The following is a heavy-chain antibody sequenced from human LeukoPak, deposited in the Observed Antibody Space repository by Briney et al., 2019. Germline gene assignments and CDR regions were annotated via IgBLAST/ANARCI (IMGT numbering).Heavy chain of an antibody. CDR3: AREGPDPAAQITTEVDAFDI. Sequence: PGGSLRLSCAASGFTFSSYSMNWVRQAPGKGLEWVSSISSSSSYIYYADSVKGRFTISRDNAKNSLYLQMNSLRAEDTAVYYCAREGPDPAAQITTEVDAFDIWGQGTMVTVSS. CDR1: GFTFSSYS. D-gene: IGHD3-3*01. V-gene: IGHV3-21*01. J-gene: IGHJ3*02. CDR2: ISSSSSYI.